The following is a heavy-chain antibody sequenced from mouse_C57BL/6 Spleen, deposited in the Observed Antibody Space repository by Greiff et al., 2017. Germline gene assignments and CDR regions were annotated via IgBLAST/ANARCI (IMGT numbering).Heavy chain of an antibody. J-gene: IGHJ2*01. CDR2: IYPGDGDT. CDR1: GYAFSRYW. D-gene: IGHD2-1*01. Sequence: QVQLQQSGAELVKPGASVKISCKASGYAFSRYWMNWVKQRPGKGLEWIGQIYPGDGDTNYNGKFKGKATLTADKSSSTAYMQLSSLTSEDSAVYFCARRGPYGNFFDYWGQGTTLTVSS. V-gene: IGHV1-80*01. CDR3: ARRGPYGNFFDY.